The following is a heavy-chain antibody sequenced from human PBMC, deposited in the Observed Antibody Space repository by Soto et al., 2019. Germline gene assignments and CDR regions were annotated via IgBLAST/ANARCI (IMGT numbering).Heavy chain of an antibody. D-gene: IGHD6-13*01. CDR1: GFTFSSYA. V-gene: IGHV3-30-3*01. J-gene: IGHJ5*02. Sequence: QVQLVESGGGVVQPGRSLRLSCAASGFTFSSYAMHWVRQAPGKGLEWVAVISYDGSNKYYADSVKGRFTISRDNSKNTLYLQMNSLRAEDTAVYYCARERIAAPKGGFDPWGQGTLVTVSS. CDR3: ARERIAAPKGGFDP. CDR2: ISYDGSNK.